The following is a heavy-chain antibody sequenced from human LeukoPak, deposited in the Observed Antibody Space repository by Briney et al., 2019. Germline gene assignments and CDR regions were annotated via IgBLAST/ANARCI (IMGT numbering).Heavy chain of an antibody. Sequence: GGSLRLSCAAPGFTVSSNYMSWVRQAPGKGLEWVSVIYSGGSTYYADSVKGRFTISRDNSKNTLYLQMNSLRAEDTAVYYCASAPQIPYYYGMDVWGQGTTVTVSS. J-gene: IGHJ6*02. CDR3: ASAPQIPYYYGMDV. V-gene: IGHV3-53*01. CDR1: GFTVSSNY. CDR2: IYSGGST.